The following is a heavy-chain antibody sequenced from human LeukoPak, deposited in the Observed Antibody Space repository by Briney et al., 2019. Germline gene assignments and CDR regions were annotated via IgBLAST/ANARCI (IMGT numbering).Heavy chain of an antibody. J-gene: IGHJ6*03. V-gene: IGHV1-46*01. D-gene: IGHD1-26*01. Sequence: ASVKVSCKASGYIFTSYNMYWVRQAPGQGLEWMGIINSSGGSTNYAQKFQGRVTMTRDTSTSTVYMELSSLRSDDTAVYYCARDPSPSSATYYYYYYMDVWGKGTTVTVSS. CDR3: ARDPSPSSATYYYYYYMDV. CDR1: GYIFTSYN. CDR2: INSSGGST.